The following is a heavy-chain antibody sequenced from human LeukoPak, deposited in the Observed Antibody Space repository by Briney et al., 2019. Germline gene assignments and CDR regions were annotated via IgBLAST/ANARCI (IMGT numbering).Heavy chain of an antibody. CDR1: GFIVSSNY. D-gene: IGHD6-13*01. CDR3: ARERIATASAGDY. V-gene: IGHV3-7*01. Sequence: GGSLRLSCAASGFIVSSNYMNWVRQAPGKGLEWVANIKEDGSEQHYEDSVKGRFTISRDNAKNSLYLQMNSLRGEDTALYYCARERIATASAGDYWGQGTLVTVSS. J-gene: IGHJ4*02. CDR2: IKEDGSEQ.